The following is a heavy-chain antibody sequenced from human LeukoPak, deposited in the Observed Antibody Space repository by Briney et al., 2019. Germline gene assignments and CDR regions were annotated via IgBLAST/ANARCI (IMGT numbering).Heavy chain of an antibody. D-gene: IGHD1-26*01. CDR1: GYTLTELS. CDR3: VSWEPAGFDY. CDR2: FDPEDGET. V-gene: IGHV1-24*01. J-gene: IGHJ4*02. Sequence: ASVKVPCKVSGYTLTELSMHWVRQAPGKGLEWMGGFDPEDGETINAQKFQGRVTMTEDTSTDTAYMELSSLRSEDTAVYYCVSWEPAGFDYWGQGTLVTVSS.